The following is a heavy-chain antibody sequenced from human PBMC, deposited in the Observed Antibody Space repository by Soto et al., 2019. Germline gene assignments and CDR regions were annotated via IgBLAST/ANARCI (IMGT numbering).Heavy chain of an antibody. CDR2: IYYSGST. CDR1: GGSISSYY. V-gene: IGHV4-59*01. J-gene: IGHJ4*02. CDR3: ARLAGGVKYPGIAAAALDY. D-gene: IGHD6-13*01. Sequence: SETLSLTCTVSGGSISSYYWSWIRQPPGKGLEWIGYIYYSGSTNYNPSLKSRVTISVDTSKNQFSLKLSSVTAADTAVYYCARLAGGVKYPGIAAAALDYWGQGTLVTVSS.